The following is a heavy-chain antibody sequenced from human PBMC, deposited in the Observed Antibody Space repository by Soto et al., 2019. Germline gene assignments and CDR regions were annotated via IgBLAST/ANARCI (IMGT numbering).Heavy chain of an antibody. D-gene: IGHD3-10*01. J-gene: IGHJ6*02. V-gene: IGHV4-30-4*01. CDR2: IYYSGST. Sequence: SETLSLTCTVSGGSISSGDYYWSWVRQPPGKGLEWIGYIYYSGSTYYNPSLKSRVTISVDTSKNQFSLKLSSVTAADTAVYYCARDPTVRGVNYYYYGMDVWGRGTTVTVSS. CDR1: GGSISSGDYY. CDR3: ARDPTVRGVNYYYYGMDV.